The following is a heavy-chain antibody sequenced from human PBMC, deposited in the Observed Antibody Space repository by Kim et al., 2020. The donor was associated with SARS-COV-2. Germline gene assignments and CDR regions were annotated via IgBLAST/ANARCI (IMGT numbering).Heavy chain of an antibody. CDR1: GFTFSSYW. J-gene: IGHJ4*02. Sequence: GGSLRLSCAVSGFTFSSYWMTWVRQAPGKGLEWVANINQDGSEKYYGDSAKGRFSISRDNAKNSLYLQMNSLRAEDTAVYYCVRSRGATGYWGQGTQVTVCS. D-gene: IGHD1-26*01. V-gene: IGHV3-7*03. CDR2: INQDGSEK. CDR3: VRSRGATGY.